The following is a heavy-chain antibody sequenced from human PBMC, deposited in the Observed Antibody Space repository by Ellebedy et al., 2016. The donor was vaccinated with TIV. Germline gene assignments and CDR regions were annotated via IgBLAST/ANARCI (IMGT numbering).Heavy chain of an antibody. CDR2: ISHDGSRL. CDR3: ARDLDKSSGWYGGAAY. CDR1: GFTFDSYA. J-gene: IGHJ4*02. V-gene: IGHV3-30-3*01. D-gene: IGHD6-19*01. Sequence: GESLKISCVASGFTFDSYAMHWVRQAPGKGLEWVAVISHDGSRLYYADSVKGRFTVSRDNSMTTLSLEMNSLRAEDTAVYYCARDLDKSSGWYGGAAYWGQGTLVTVSS.